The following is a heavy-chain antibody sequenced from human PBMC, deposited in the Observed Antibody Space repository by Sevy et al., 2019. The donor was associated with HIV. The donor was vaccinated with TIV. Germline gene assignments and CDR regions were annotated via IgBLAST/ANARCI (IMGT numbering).Heavy chain of an antibody. J-gene: IGHJ3*02. D-gene: IGHD2-21*02. Sequence: GGSLRLSCAASGFTFSSYWMSWVRQAPGKGLEWVANIKQDGSEKYYVDCVKGRFTNSRDNAKNSLYLQMNSLRAEDTAVYYCARVDLGYCGCDCYYDAFDIWGQGTMVTVSS. CDR1: GFTFSSYW. V-gene: IGHV3-7*01. CDR2: IKQDGSEK. CDR3: ARVDLGYCGCDCYYDAFDI.